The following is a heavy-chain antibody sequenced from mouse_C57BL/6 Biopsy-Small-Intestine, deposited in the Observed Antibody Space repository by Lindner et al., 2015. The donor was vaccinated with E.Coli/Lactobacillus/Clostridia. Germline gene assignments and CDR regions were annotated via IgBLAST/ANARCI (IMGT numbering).Heavy chain of an antibody. V-gene: IGHV1-9*01. CDR3: ARRFGYYLDY. J-gene: IGHJ2*01. D-gene: IGHD2-2*01. CDR2: ILPGTDTT. CDR1: DCTFTGYW. Sequence: QLQESGAELMKPGASVKLSCKATDCTFTGYWIEWVKQGPGHGLEWIGEILPGTDTTNYNEKFKGKATFTTDTSSNTAYMQLSGLATEDSAIYYCARRFGYYLDYWGQGTTLTVSS.